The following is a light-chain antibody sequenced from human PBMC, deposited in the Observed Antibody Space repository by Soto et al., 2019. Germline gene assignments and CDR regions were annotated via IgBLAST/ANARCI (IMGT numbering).Light chain of an antibody. CDR2: GAS. CDR3: QQYGSSPKT. V-gene: IGKV3-20*01. J-gene: IGKJ5*01. Sequence: ETLMTPSPATLSVSPVERATLSCRASQSVSSSYLAWYQQKPGQAPRLLIYGASSRATGIPDRFSGSGSGTDFTLTISRLEPEDFAVYYCQQYGSSPKTFGQGTRLEI. CDR1: QSVSSSY.